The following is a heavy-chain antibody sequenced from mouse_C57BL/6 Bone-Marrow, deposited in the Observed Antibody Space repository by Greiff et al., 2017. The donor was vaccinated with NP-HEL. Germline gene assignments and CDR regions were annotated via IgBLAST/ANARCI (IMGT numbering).Heavy chain of an antibody. CDR3: ANSNYDAMDY. CDR2: IDPSDSET. Sequence: QVQLQQPGAELVRPGSSVKLSCKASGYTFTSYWMHWVKQRPIQGLEWIGNIDPSDSETHYNQKFKDKATLTVDKSSSTAYMQLRSLTSEDSAVYYCANSNYDAMDYWGQGTSVTVSS. D-gene: IGHD2-5*01. V-gene: IGHV1-52*01. J-gene: IGHJ4*01. CDR1: GYTFTSYW.